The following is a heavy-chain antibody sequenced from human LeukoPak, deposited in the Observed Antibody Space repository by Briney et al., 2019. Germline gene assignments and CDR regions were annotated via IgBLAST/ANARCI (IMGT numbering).Heavy chain of an antibody. CDR2: IYYSVNT. CDR3: ARGDRLPFVT. V-gene: IGHV4-39*07. CDR1: GGSISTTTNY. Sequence: PSGTLSLTCTVSGGSISTTTNYWGWIRQPPGKGLEWIGSIYYSVNTYYNLSLKGRVTVSVDTSKNQFSLRLSSVTAADTAIYYCARGDRLPFVTWGQGTLVTVSS. D-gene: IGHD3-16*01. J-gene: IGHJ5*02.